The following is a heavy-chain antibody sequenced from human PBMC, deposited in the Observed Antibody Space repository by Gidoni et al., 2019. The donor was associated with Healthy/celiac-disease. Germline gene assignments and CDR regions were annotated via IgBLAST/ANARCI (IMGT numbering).Heavy chain of an antibody. CDR3: ARTGTTGEFDY. J-gene: IGHJ4*02. CDR1: GFPVSRNY. CDR2: IVSGGRT. D-gene: IGHD1-1*01. Sequence: EVQLVESGGGLIQPGGSMRLSCAASGFPVSRNYMSWVREAPGKGMAWVSVIVSGGRTNYADSVKGRFTISRDNSKNTLYLQMNSLRAEDTAVYYCARTGTTGEFDYWGQGTLVTVSS. V-gene: IGHV3-53*01.